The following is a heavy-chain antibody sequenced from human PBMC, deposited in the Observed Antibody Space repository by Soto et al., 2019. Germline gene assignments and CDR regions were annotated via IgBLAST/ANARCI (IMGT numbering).Heavy chain of an antibody. CDR3: ARNPTWIRAFDI. CDR1: GGSISSSSYY. D-gene: IGHD5-12*01. V-gene: IGHV4-39*01. Sequence: QLQLQESGPGLVKPSETLSLTCTVSGGSISSSSYYWGWIRQPPGKGLEWIGSIYYSGSTYYNPSLKSRVTISVDTSKNQFSLKLSSVTAADTAVYYCARNPTWIRAFDIWGQGTMVTVSS. J-gene: IGHJ3*02. CDR2: IYYSGST.